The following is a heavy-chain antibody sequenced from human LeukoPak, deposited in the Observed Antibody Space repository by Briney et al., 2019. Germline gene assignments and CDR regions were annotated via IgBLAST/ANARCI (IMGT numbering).Heavy chain of an antibody. Sequence: SETLSLTCTVSGYSISSDYYWGWIRQPPGKGLEWIGSIHHSGRTYYNPSLKSRVTISVDTSKNQFSLKLSSVTAADTAVYYCARGGGGSYPDYWGQGTLVTVSS. CDR2: IHHSGRT. CDR1: GYSISSDYY. J-gene: IGHJ4*02. CDR3: ARGGGGSYPDY. V-gene: IGHV4-38-2*02. D-gene: IGHD3-16*02.